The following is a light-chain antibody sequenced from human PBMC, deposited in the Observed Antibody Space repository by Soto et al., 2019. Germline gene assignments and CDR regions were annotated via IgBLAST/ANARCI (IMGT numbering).Light chain of an antibody. CDR1: SSDIGGYNY. V-gene: IGLV2-14*03. J-gene: IGLJ2*01. CDR2: DVS. CDR3: SSYTTISTVV. Sequence: QSALTQPASVSGSPGQSITISCTGTSSDIGGYNYVSWYQQHPGNAPQLMIYDVSNQPSGLSNRFSGSKSGNTASLTISGLQAEDAADYYCSSYTTISTVVFGGGTKLTVL.